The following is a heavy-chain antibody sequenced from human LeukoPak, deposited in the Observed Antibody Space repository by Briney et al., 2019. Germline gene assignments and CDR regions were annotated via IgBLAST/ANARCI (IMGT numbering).Heavy chain of an antibody. CDR1: GYIFTTFD. D-gene: IGHD4-17*01. V-gene: IGHV1-8*01. J-gene: IGHJ5*02. CDR3: ARGYSTVTTFWFDP. Sequence: ASVKVSCKASGYIFTTFDINWVRQATGQGLEWMGRMNANNGNTGYAQQFLGRVTMTRDTSGNTAYMELSSLTTEDTAVYYCARGYSTVTTFWFDPWGQGTLVTVSS. CDR2: MNANNGNT.